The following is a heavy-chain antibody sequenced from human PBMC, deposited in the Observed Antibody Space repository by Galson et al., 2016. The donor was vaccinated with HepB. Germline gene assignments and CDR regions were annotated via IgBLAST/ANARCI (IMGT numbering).Heavy chain of an antibody. J-gene: IGHJ4*02. D-gene: IGHD3-10*01. CDR1: GFTFSTYW. CDR3: ARAYYYGSGSQPYYFDY. Sequence: SLRLSCAASGFTFSTYWMSWVRQAPGKRLEWVANIKQDGSEKDYVDSVKGRFTISRDNAKNSLYLQMNSLRAEDTAVYYCARAYYYGSGSQPYYFDYWGQGTLVTVSS. V-gene: IGHV3-7*03. CDR2: IKQDGSEK.